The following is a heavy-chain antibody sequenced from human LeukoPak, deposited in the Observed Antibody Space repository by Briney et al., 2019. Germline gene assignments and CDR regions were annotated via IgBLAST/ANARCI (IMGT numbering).Heavy chain of an antibody. J-gene: IGHJ5*02. CDR2: IISLVSTL. CDR1: GSPLISYE. D-gene: IGHD3-16*02. Sequence: GGPLRLSCAAFGSPLISYEMNWVRKAPGKGLDWVSYIISLVSTLTYADSVKGRFTISRDNAKNSLYLQMNSLRAEDTAVYYCARGKVYDYVWGSYRSPAGFDPWGQGTLVTVSS. V-gene: IGHV3-48*03. CDR3: ARGKVYDYVWGSYRSPAGFDP.